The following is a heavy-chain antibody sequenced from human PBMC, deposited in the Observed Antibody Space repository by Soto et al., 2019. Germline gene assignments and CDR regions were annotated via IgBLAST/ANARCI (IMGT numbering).Heavy chain of an antibody. V-gene: IGHV3-15*01. CDR3: TYVLLWFGDQEGDGKDFDY. J-gene: IGHJ4*02. D-gene: IGHD3-10*01. Sequence: GGSLRLSCAASGFTFSNAWMSWVRQAPGKGLEWVGRIKSKTDGGTTDYAAPVKGRFTISRDDSKNTLYLQMNSLKTEDTAVYYCTYVLLWFGDQEGDGKDFDYWGQGTLVTVSS. CDR1: GFTFSNAW. CDR2: IKSKTDGGTT.